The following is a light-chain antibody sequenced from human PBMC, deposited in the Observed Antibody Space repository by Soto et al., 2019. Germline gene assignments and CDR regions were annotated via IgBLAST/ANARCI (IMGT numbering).Light chain of an antibody. V-gene: IGKV1-5*01. CDR2: DAS. J-gene: IGKJ1*01. Sequence: DIQMTQSPSTLSASVGDRVTITCRASQSISSWLAWYQQKPGKAPKLLIYDASSLESGVPSRFSGSGSGTEFTLIISSMQYDDFATYYCQQYNSYPCTFGQGTKVENK. CDR3: QQYNSYPCT. CDR1: QSISSW.